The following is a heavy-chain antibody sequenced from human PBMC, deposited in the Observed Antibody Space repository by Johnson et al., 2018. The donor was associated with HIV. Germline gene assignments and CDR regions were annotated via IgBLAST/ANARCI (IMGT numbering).Heavy chain of an antibody. V-gene: IGHV3-30-3*01. CDR1: GFTVSSNA. D-gene: IGHD2-21*02. Sequence: VQLVESRGVLVQPGGSLRLSCAASGFTVSSNAMRWVRQAPGKGLEWVAVISYDGSNKYYADSVKGRFTISRDNSKNTLYLQMHSLRAEDTAVYYCARDGCGGDCYSAFSAFDIWGQGTMVTVSS. CDR2: ISYDGSNK. CDR3: ARDGCGGDCYSAFSAFDI. J-gene: IGHJ3*02.